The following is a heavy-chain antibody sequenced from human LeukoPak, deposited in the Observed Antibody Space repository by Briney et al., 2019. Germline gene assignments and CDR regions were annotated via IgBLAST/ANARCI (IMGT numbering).Heavy chain of an antibody. CDR1: GFTFSSYS. J-gene: IGHJ5*02. Sequence: GGSLRLSCAASGFTFSSYSMNWVRQAPGKGLEWVSYISSSSSTIYYADSVKGRFTISRDNAKNSLYLQMNSLRAEDTAVYYCARSGTHPKRSGGSCYLWGQGTLVTVSS. CDR2: ISSSSSTI. CDR3: ARSGTHPKRSGGSCYL. V-gene: IGHV3-48*01. D-gene: IGHD2-15*01.